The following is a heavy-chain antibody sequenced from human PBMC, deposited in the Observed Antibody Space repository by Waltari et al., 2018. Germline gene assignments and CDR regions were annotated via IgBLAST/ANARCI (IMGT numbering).Heavy chain of an antibody. CDR2: ISSDGSDK. CDR3: ARTQYSFDFDC. J-gene: IGHJ4*02. CDR1: GFTFSSFA. D-gene: IGHD4-4*01. Sequence: QEQLAASGGGVVQRGGSLRLSASGPGFTFSSFAIHWVRQAPGRGLEWLTFISSDGSDKFYADSVRGRFSISRDNSRNSVFLEADSLRPEDTAIYYCARTQYSFDFDCWGPGTLVTVSP. V-gene: IGHV3-30*16.